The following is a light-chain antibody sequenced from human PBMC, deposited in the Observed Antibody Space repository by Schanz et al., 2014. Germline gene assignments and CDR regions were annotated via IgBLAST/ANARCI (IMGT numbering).Light chain of an antibody. CDR2: DVS. V-gene: IGLV2-14*01. J-gene: IGLJ1*01. Sequence: QSALTQPPSASGSPGQSVSISCTGTSSGVGDLNYVSWYQQHPGKVPKLMIYDVSNRPSGVSNRFSGSKSGNTASLTISGLQAEDEADYYCSSYTGSSPLFVFGTGTKLTVL. CDR1: SSGVGDLNY. CDR3: SSYTGSSPLFV.